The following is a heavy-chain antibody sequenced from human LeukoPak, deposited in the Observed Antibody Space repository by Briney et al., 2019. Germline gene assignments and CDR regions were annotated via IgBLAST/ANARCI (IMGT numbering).Heavy chain of an antibody. CDR3: ARGGYCSSTSCFYPNWFDP. CDR1: GYSISSGYY. CDR2: IYHSGST. J-gene: IGHJ5*02. D-gene: IGHD2-2*01. V-gene: IGHV4-38-2*02. Sequence: PSETLSLTCTVSGYSISSGYYWGWIRQPPGKGLEWIGSIYHSGSTYYNPSLKSRVTISVDTSKNQFSLKLSSVTAADTAVYYCARGGYCSSTSCFYPNWFDPWGQGTLVTVSS.